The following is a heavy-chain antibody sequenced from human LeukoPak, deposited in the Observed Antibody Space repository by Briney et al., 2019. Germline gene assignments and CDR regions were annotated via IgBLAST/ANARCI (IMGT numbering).Heavy chain of an antibody. CDR3: ASRTDTAYALDI. V-gene: IGHV1-69*13. Sequence: VKVSCKASGGTFSSYAISWVRQAPGQGLEWMGGIIPIFGTANYAQKFQGRVTITADESTSTAYMELSSLRSEDTAVYYCASRTDTAYALDIWGQGTMVTVSS. J-gene: IGHJ3*02. D-gene: IGHD5-18*01. CDR1: GGTFSSYA. CDR2: IIPIFGTA.